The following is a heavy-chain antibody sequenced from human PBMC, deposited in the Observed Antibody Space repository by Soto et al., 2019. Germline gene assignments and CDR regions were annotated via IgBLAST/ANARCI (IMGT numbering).Heavy chain of an antibody. J-gene: IGHJ6*03. CDR2: INHSGST. Sequence: SETLSLTCAVYGGSFSGYYWSWIRQPPGKGLEWIGEINHSGSTNYNPSLKSRVTISVDTSKNQFSLKLSSVTAADTAVYYCARGAPRWWPDKPYYYYYMDVWGKGTTVTVSS. V-gene: IGHV4-34*01. CDR1: GGSFSGYY. CDR3: ARGAPRWWPDKPYYYYYMDV. D-gene: IGHD2-8*02.